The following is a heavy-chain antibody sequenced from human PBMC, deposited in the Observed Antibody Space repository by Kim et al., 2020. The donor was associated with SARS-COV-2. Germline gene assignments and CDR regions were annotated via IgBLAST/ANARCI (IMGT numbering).Heavy chain of an antibody. J-gene: IGHJ6*02. V-gene: IGHV3-33*01. Sequence: GGSLRLSCAASGFTFSSYGMHWVRQAPGKGLEWVAVIWYDGSNKYYADSVKGRFTISRDNSKNTLYLQMNSLRAEDTAVYYCARDVAVAGGGYYYYGMDVWGQGTTVTVSS. CDR3: ARDVAVAGGGYYYYGMDV. D-gene: IGHD6-19*01. CDR2: IWYDGSNK. CDR1: GFTFSSYG.